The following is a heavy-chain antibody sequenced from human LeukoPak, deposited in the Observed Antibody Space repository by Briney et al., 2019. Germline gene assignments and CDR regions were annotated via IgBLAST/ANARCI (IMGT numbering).Heavy chain of an antibody. CDR2: ISGSGGST. Sequence: GSLRLSCAASGFTFSSYAMRWVRQAPGKGLEWVAAISGSGGSTYYADSVKGRFTISRDNSKNTLYLQMNSLGAEDTAVYYCAKGSGSYGQDLYSWGQGTLVTVAS. CDR3: AKGSGSYGQDLYS. D-gene: IGHD3-3*01. V-gene: IGHV3-23*01. CDR1: GFTFSSYA. J-gene: IGHJ4*02.